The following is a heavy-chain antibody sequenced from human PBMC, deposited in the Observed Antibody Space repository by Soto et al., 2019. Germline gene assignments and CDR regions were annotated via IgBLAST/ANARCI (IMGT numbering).Heavy chain of an antibody. CDR1: GFTFSSYG. D-gene: IGHD6-13*01. CDR3: ARGGPYSSSLPSNFDY. CDR2: ISYDGSNK. V-gene: IGHV3-30*03. J-gene: IGHJ4*02. Sequence: PGGSLRLSCAASGFTFSSYGMHWVRQAPGKGLEWVAVISYDGSNKYYADSVKGRFTISRDNSKNTLYLQMNSLRAEDTAVYYCARGGPYSSSLPSNFDYWGQGTLVTVSS.